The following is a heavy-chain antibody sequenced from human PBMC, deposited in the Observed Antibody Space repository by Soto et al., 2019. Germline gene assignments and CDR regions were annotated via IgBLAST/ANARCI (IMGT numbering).Heavy chain of an antibody. D-gene: IGHD3-9*01. Sequence: GGSLRLSCAASGFTFDDYAMHWVRQAPGKGLEWVSGISWNSGSIGYADSVKGRFTISRDNAKKSLYLQMNSLRAEDTALYYCASGRGYDILTGYYPYSDYWGQGTLVTVSS. CDR3: ASGRGYDILTGYYPYSDY. V-gene: IGHV3-9*01. CDR2: ISWNSGSI. CDR1: GFTFDDYA. J-gene: IGHJ4*02.